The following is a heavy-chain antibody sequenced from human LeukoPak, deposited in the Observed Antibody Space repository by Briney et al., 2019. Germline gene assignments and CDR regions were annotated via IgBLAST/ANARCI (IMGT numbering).Heavy chain of an antibody. CDR1: GFTFSSYW. CDR2: IKSDGST. D-gene: IGHD3-22*01. CDR3: ARAPSEIGGYYPEYFRH. V-gene: IGHV3-74*01. Sequence: GRSLRLSCAASGFTFSSYWMHWVRQAPGKGLVWVSRIKSDGSTNYADSVKGRFTISRDNARNTVSLQMNSLRAEDTGVYYCARAPSEIGGYYPEYFRHWGQGTLVTVSS. J-gene: IGHJ1*01.